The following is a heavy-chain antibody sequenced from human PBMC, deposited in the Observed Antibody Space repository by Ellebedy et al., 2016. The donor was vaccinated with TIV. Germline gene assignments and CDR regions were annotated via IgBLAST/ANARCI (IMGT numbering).Heavy chain of an antibody. CDR2: IKQDGSVK. CDR3: AREVGGGGAY. V-gene: IGHV3-7*01. J-gene: IGHJ4*02. D-gene: IGHD2-21*01. CDR1: GFTFSSYW. Sequence: GGSLRLXXAASGFTFSSYWMHWVRQAPGKGLEWVANIKQDGSVKKYVDPVKGRFTISRDNGKNSLYLQMNSLRGEDTAVYYCAREVGGGGAYWGQGTLVTVSS.